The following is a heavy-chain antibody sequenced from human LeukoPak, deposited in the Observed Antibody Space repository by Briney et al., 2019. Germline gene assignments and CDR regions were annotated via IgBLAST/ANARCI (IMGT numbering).Heavy chain of an antibody. CDR3: AREGSGAQFDY. D-gene: IGHD3-10*01. Sequence: GASVKVSCKASGYTFTSYGISWVRQAPGQGLEWMGWISAYNGNTNYAQKRQGSVTMTTDTSTSTAYLELRSLRSDDTAVYYCAREGSGAQFDYWGQGTLVTVSS. V-gene: IGHV1-18*01. J-gene: IGHJ4*02. CDR2: ISAYNGNT. CDR1: GYTFTSYG.